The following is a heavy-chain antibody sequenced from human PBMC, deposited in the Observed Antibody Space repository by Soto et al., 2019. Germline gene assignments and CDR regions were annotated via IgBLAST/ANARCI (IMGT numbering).Heavy chain of an antibody. V-gene: IGHV3-48*03. J-gene: IGHJ4*02. CDR3: ARGFGRFNY. D-gene: IGHD3-10*01. Sequence: EVQLLESGGGLVQSGGSLRLSCGVSGFTFNDFEMNWVRQAPGKGLEWLAYIDGSGTTKKYADSVRGRFTISRDNPNNSLFLQMSSLSAADTAIYYCARGFGRFNYWGQGNLVSVSS. CDR2: IDGSGTTK. CDR1: GFTFNDFE.